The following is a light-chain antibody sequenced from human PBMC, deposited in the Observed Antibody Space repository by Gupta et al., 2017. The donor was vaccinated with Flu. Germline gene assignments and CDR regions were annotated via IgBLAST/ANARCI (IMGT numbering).Light chain of an antibody. Sequence: PATLSLSPGERATLSCRASQSVSTYLAWYQHIPGQAPRLLIYDASTRATGIPARFSGSGSGTDFTLTISSLEPEDFAVYYCQQRVIWPPTFGEGTRVEIK. CDR2: DAS. J-gene: IGKJ4*01. V-gene: IGKV3-11*01. CDR1: QSVSTY. CDR3: QQRVIWPPT.